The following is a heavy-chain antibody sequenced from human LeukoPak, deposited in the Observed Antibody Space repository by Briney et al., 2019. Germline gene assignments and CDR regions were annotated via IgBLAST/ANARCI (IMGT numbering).Heavy chain of an antibody. CDR2: ISAFNGNT. J-gene: IGHJ4*02. V-gene: IGHV1-18*04. Sequence: ASVTVSCKASGYTLTSYGISWVRHAPGQGLEWMGWISAFNGNTNYAQKLQGRVTMSTDTSTSTAYMELRRLRSDDTAVYYCARDLTFGSSLYACYGFDYWGQGTLVTVSS. CDR3: ARDLTFGSSLYACYGFDY. CDR1: GYTLTSYG. D-gene: IGHD3-16*01.